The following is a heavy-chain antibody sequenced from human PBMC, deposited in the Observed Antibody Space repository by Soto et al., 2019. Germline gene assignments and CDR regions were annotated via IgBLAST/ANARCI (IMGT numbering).Heavy chain of an antibody. CDR3: ARTTAVPNTLRSRYFFDH. CDR2: VYYSGTT. Sequence: TLALPFSVSVGSVSTKTYYCSWIRQPPGKRLEWIGYVYYSGTTNYNPSLQSRVTISVDLSQNQFSLRLSSVTTADTALYYCARTTAVPNTLRSRYFFDHWGQGTLVTVAS. J-gene: IGHJ4*02. V-gene: IGHV4-61*01. CDR1: VGSVSTKTYY. D-gene: IGHD4-17*01.